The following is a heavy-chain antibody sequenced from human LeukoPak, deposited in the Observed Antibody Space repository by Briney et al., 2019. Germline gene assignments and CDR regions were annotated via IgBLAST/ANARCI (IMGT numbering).Heavy chain of an antibody. Sequence: ASVKVSCKASGYTFTSYGISWVRQAPGQGLEWMGWISAYNGNTNYAQKLQGRVTMTTDTSTSTAYMELRSLRSDDTAVYCCARGGDIVVVTAIVPFDYWGQGTLVTVSS. J-gene: IGHJ4*02. D-gene: IGHD2-21*02. CDR3: ARGGDIVVVTAIVPFDY. V-gene: IGHV1-18*04. CDR1: GYTFTSYG. CDR2: ISAYNGNT.